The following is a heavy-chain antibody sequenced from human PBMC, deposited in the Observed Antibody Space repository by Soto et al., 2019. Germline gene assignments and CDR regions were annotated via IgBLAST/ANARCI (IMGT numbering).Heavy chain of an antibody. V-gene: IGHV3-23*01. J-gene: IGHJ6*04. CDR1: GFTFSSYA. D-gene: IGHD5-12*01. CDR3: AKDRWRNVDIVAALWDV. Sequence: GGSLRLSRAAPGFTFSSYAMSWVRQAPGKGLEWVSAISGSGGSTYYADSVKGRFTISRDNSKNTLYLQMNSLRAEDTAVYYCAKDRWRNVDIVAALWDVWGKWTTVTVSS. CDR2: ISGSGGST.